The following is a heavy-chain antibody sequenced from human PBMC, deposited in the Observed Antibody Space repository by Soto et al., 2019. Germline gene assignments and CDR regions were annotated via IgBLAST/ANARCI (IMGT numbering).Heavy chain of an antibody. V-gene: IGHV3-30*04. CDR2: ISYDGSNK. Sequence: GGSLRLSCAASGFTFSSYAMHWVRQAPGKGLEWVAVISYDGSNKYYADSVKGRFTISRDNSKNTLYLQMNSLRAEDTAVYYCASGPDSGSYYFDYWGQGTLVTVSS. CDR3: ASGPDSGSYYFDY. CDR1: GFTFSSYA. D-gene: IGHD1-26*01. J-gene: IGHJ4*02.